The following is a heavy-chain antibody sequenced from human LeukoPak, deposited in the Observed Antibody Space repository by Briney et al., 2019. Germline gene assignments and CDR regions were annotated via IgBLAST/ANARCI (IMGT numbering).Heavy chain of an antibody. V-gene: IGHV3-23*01. D-gene: IGHD3-22*01. CDR2: ISGSGGST. Sequence: PGGSLRLSCAASGFTFSSYAMSWVRQAPGKGLEWVAAISGSGGSTYYADSVKGRFTISRENSKKTLYMQMNTLRADDTAVYYCAKATVVVITSTWFDPWGQGTLVTVSS. CDR3: AKATVVVITSTWFDP. J-gene: IGHJ5*02. CDR1: GFTFSSYA.